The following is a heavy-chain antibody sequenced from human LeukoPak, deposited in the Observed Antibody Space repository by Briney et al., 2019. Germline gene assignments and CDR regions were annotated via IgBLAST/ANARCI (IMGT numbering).Heavy chain of an antibody. CDR3: ARDEAYPGGFLDL. CDR2: ISYDESKK. Sequence: LSGGSLRLSCAASGFTFSAYGMHWVRQAPGKGLEWVAVISYDESKKRYVDPVKGRFTISRDNSKNTMYLQMNSLRAEDTAVYYCARDEAYPGGFLDLWGRGTLVTVSS. D-gene: IGHD2-8*02. CDR1: GFTFSAYG. J-gene: IGHJ2*01. V-gene: IGHV3-30*03.